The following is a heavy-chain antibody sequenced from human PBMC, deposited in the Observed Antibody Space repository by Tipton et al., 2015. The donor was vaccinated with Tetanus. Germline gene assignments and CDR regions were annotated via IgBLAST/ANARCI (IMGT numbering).Heavy chain of an antibody. J-gene: IGHJ5*02. Sequence: LRLSCTVSGGSISSNAYYWGWIRQPPGKRLEWIGSMYYSGNTYYSPSLNSRVTISVDTSKNQFSLKLTSVTAADTAFYFCAKSADNWFDPWGQGTLVTVSS. CDR1: GGSISSNAYY. D-gene: IGHD4/OR15-4a*01. CDR2: MYYSGNT. CDR3: AKSADNWFDP. V-gene: IGHV4-39*01.